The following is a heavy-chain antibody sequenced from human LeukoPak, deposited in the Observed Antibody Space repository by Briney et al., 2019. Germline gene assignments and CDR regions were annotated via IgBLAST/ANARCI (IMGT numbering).Heavy chain of an antibody. CDR3: ARDSFLPHGSGRQGYYYYGMDV. CDR1: GGSISSYY. CDR2: IYTSGST. V-gene: IGHV4-4*07. Sequence: SETLSLTCTVSGGSISSYYWSWIRQPAGKGLEWIGRIYTSGSTNYNPSLKSRVTMSVDTSKNQFSLKLSSVTAADTAVYYCARDSFLPHGSGRQGYYYYGMDVWGQGTTVTVSS. D-gene: IGHD3-10*01. J-gene: IGHJ6*02.